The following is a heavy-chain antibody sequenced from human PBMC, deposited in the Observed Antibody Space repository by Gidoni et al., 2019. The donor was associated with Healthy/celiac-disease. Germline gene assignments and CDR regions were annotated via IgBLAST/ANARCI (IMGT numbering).Heavy chain of an antibody. CDR1: GYSFTSYW. J-gene: IGHJ3*02. CDR2: IDPSDSYT. Sequence: EVQLVQSGAEVKKPGESLRISCKGSGYSFTSYWISWVRQMPGKGLEWMGRIDPSDSYTNYSPSFQGHVTISADKSISTAYLQWSSLKASDTAMYYCARRSVYCSGGSCRAFDIWGQGTMVTVSS. D-gene: IGHD2-15*01. V-gene: IGHV5-10-1*03. CDR3: ARRSVYCSGGSCRAFDI.